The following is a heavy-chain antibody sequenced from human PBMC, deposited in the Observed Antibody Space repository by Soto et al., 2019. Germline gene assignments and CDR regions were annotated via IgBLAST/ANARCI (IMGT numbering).Heavy chain of an antibody. CDR1: GFTFSSYA. CDR3: AKAPPRYSSSWYGNFDY. D-gene: IGHD6-13*01. CDR2: IRGSGGST. V-gene: IGHV3-23*01. J-gene: IGHJ4*02. Sequence: SGGSLRLSCAASGFTFSSYAMSWVRQAPGKGLEWVSAIRGSGGSTYYADSVKGRFTISRDNSKNTLYLQMNSLRAEDTAVYYCAKAPPRYSSSWYGNFDYWGQGTLVTVSS.